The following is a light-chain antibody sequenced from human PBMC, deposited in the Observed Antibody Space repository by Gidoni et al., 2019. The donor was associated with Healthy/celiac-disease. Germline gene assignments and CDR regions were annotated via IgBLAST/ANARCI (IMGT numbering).Light chain of an antibody. J-gene: IGKJ3*01. V-gene: IGKV3-15*01. CDR3: QQYNNWPPVT. CDR2: GAS. CDR1: QSVSSN. Sequence: EIVMTQSPATLSVSPGERATLSCRASQSVSSNLAWYQQKPGQAPRRLIYGASTSATDIPARFSGSGSGAEFTLTISSLQSEDFAVYYCQQYNNWPPVTFGPGTKVDIK.